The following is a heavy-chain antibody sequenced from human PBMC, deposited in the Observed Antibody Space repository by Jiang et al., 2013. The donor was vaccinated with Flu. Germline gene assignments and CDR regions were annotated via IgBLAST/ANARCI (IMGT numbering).Heavy chain of an antibody. CDR1: GGSITNIDSY. V-gene: IGHV4-39*01. D-gene: IGHD4-17*01. Sequence: GSGLVKPSETLSLTCTASGGSITNIDSYWGWIRQSPEKGLQWIGSIDYSGFTYYNSSLKSRVTISVDTSKDQFSLEMTSVTAADTAIYYCARLTKVTTELDYYCFVDVWGKGTTVTVSS. CDR2: IDYSGFT. CDR3: ARLTKVTTELDYYCFVDV. J-gene: IGHJ6*03.